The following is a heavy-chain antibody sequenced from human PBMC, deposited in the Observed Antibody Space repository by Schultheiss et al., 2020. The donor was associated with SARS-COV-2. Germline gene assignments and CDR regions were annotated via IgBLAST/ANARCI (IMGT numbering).Heavy chain of an antibody. D-gene: IGHD6-6*01. CDR2: ISYDGSNK. CDR1: GFTFSSYA. CDR3: AEGAIIAARLSAFDI. J-gene: IGHJ3*02. V-gene: IGHV3-30*07. Sequence: GGSLRLSCAASGFTFSSYAMHWVRQAPGKGLEWVAVISYDGSNKYYADSVKGRFTISRDNSKNTLYLQMNSLRAEDTAVYYCAEGAIIAARLSAFDIWGQGTMVTVSS.